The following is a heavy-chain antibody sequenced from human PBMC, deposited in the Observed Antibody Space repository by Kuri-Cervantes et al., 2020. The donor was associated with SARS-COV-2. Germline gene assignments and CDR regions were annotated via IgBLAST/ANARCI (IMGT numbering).Heavy chain of an antibody. CDR1: GFTFSSYG. J-gene: IGHJ6*02. Sequence: GESLKISCAASGFTFSSYGMHWVRQAPGKGLEWAAVISYDGSNKYYADSVKGRFTISRDNSKNTLYLQMNSLRAEDTAVYYCFSGYYDFWSGYETPYYYYGMDVWGQGTTVTVSS. D-gene: IGHD3-3*01. CDR2: ISYDGSNK. V-gene: IGHV3-30*03. CDR3: FSGYYDFWSGYETPYYYYGMDV.